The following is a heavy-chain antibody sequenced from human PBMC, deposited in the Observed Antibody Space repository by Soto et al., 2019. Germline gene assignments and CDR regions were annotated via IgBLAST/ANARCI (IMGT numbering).Heavy chain of an antibody. CDR3: ARAGENYGSGTFSPPLRYYFNS. CDR2: INPSGGRT. CDR1: GYTFTTHY. Sequence: QVQLVQSGTEVKKPGASVNVSCKASGYTFTTHYMHWVRQAPGQGLEWMGIINPSGGRTTYALKFQGRVTMTSDTSTNTVYVELTSLSSEDTAIYFCARAGENYGSGTFSPPLRYYFNSWGQGTLVTVSS. J-gene: IGHJ4*02. V-gene: IGHV1-46*01. D-gene: IGHD3-10*01.